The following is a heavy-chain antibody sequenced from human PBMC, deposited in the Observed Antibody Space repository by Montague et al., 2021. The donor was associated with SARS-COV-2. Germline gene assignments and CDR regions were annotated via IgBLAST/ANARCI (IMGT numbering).Heavy chain of an antibody. CDR3: ARDPLGYCSSTSYYDG. D-gene: IGHD2-2*01. V-gene: IGHV4-39*07. CDR1: GGSISRRSYY. Sequence: SETLSLTCTVSGGSISRRSYYWGWIRQPPGKGLEWIGCIYYSGSTYYNPSLKSRVTISVDTSKNQFSLKLSSVTAADTAVYYCARDPLGYCSSTSYYDGWGQGALVTVSS. J-gene: IGHJ4*02. CDR2: IYYSGST.